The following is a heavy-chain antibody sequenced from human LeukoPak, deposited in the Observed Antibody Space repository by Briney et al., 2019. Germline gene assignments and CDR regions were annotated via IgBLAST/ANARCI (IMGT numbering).Heavy chain of an antibody. CDR2: ISGSGGST. J-gene: IGHJ3*02. Sequence: GGSLRLSCAATGFTFSSYAMSWVRQAPGKGLEWVSAISGSGGSTYYADSVRGRFTISRDNSKNTLYLQMNSLRAEDTAVYYCAKDRDNSSWYLIRDAFDIWGQGTMVTVSS. D-gene: IGHD6-13*01. CDR3: AKDRDNSSWYLIRDAFDI. V-gene: IGHV3-23*01. CDR1: GFTFSSYA.